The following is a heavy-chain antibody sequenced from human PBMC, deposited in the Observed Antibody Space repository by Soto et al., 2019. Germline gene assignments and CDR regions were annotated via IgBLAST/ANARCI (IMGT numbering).Heavy chain of an antibody. CDR2: ISYDGSNK. Sequence: GGSLRLSGSASGFTFSSYAMHWVRQAPGKGLEWVAVISYDGSNKYYADSVKGRFTISRDNSKNTLYLQMNSLRAEDTAVYYCARDGYYDFWSGYYGMDVWGQGTTVTVSS. CDR3: ARDGYYDFWSGYYGMDV. V-gene: IGHV3-30-3*01. CDR1: GFTFSSYA. J-gene: IGHJ6*02. D-gene: IGHD3-3*01.